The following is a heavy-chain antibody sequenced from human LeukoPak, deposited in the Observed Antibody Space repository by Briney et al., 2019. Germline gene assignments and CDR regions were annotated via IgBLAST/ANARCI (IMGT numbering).Heavy chain of an antibody. CDR1: GGTFSSYA. J-gene: IGHJ6*03. CDR2: IIPIFGTA. Sequence: GASVKVSCKASGGTFSSYAISWVRQAPGQGLEWMGGIIPIFGTANYAQKFKGRVTINTDESTSTAYMELSSLRSEDTAVYYCATYSGYDWDYYYMDVWCKGTTVTVSS. D-gene: IGHD5-12*01. V-gene: IGHV1-69*05. CDR3: ATYSGYDWDYYYMDV.